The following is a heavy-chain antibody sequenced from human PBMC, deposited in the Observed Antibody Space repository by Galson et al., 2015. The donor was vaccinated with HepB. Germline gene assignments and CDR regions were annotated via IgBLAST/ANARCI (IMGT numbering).Heavy chain of an antibody. J-gene: IGHJ4*02. Sequence: SLRLSCAASGFNFHNYGMHWVRQAPGKGLEWVAGIWDDGNNKNYADSVKGRFTISGENSKNTLDLQMNSLRAEDTAIYYCARDRGITMVWGVPLGYWGQGTLVTVSS. CDR2: IWDDGNNK. D-gene: IGHD3-10*01. CDR1: GFNFHNYG. CDR3: ARDRGITMVWGVPLGY. V-gene: IGHV3-33*01.